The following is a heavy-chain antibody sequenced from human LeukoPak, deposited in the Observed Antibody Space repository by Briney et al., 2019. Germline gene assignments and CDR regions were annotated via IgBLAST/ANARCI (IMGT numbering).Heavy chain of an antibody. CDR3: AKDILAAGLFFDY. D-gene: IGHD6-13*01. CDR1: GFTFSDYY. Sequence: GGSLRLSCAASGFTFSDYYMSWIRQAPGKGLEWVSYISSSGSTIYYADSVKGRFTISRDNAKNSLFLQMNSLRAEDTAVYYCAKDILAAGLFFDYWGQGALVTVSS. J-gene: IGHJ4*02. V-gene: IGHV3-11*01. CDR2: ISSSGSTI.